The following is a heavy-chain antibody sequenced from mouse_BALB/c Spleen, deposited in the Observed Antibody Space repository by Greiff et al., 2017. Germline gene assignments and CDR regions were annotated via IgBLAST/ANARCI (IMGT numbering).Heavy chain of an antibody. J-gene: IGHJ3*01. CDR1: GYSFTDYN. D-gene: IGHD2-1*01. Sequence: EVQLQESGPELVKPGASVKVSCKASGYSFTDYNMYWVKQSHGKSLEWIGYIDPYNGGTIYNQKFKGKATLTVDKSSSTAYMELRSLTSEDTAVYYCARSGGNYEFAYWGQGTLVTVSA. CDR3: ARSGGNYEFAY. CDR2: IDPYNGGT. V-gene: IGHV1-18*01.